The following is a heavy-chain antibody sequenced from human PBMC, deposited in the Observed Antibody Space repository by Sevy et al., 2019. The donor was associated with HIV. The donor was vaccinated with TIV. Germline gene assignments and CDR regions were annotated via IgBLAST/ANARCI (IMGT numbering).Heavy chain of an antibody. V-gene: IGHV3-15*01. D-gene: IGHD3-9*01. CDR3: TTESYYDILTGYYKWDVDEWWPYYYYMDV. J-gene: IGHJ6*03. Sequence: GGSLRLSCAASGFTFSNAWMSWVRQAPGKGLEWVGRIKSKTDGGTTDYAAPVKGRFTISRDDSKNTLYLQMNSLKTEDTAVYYCTTESYYDILTGYYKWDVDEWWPYYYYMDVWGKGTTVTVSS. CDR1: GFTFSNAW. CDR2: IKSKTDGGTT.